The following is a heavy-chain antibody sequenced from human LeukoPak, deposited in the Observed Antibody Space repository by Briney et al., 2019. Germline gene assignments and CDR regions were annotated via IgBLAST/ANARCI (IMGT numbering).Heavy chain of an antibody. V-gene: IGHV3-30*02. Sequence: GGSLRLSCAASGFTLRTYGMHWVRQAPGKGLEWVAFIRNDESNKYYADSVKGRFTISSDNSKNTLYLQMNSLRAADTAVYFCAKVIGGSSAWYARGFDYWGQGTLVTVSS. D-gene: IGHD2-15*01. CDR2: IRNDESNK. CDR1: GFTLRTYG. J-gene: IGHJ4*02. CDR3: AKVIGGSSAWYARGFDY.